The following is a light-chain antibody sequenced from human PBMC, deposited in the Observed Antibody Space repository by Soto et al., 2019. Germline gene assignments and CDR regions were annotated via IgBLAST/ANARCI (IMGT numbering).Light chain of an antibody. Sequence: ETVMTQSPATLSVSPGERATLSCRASQSVRSDLAWYQQKPGQAPRLLIYGASTRATGFPARFTDSGSGTEFTLTISSLQSEDFAVYYCQQYNNWPLTFGGGTKVEIK. V-gene: IGKV3-15*01. J-gene: IGKJ4*01. CDR2: GAS. CDR3: QQYNNWPLT. CDR1: QSVRSD.